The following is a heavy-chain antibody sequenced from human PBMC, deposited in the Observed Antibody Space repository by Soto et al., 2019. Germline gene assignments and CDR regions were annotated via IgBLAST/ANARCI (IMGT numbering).Heavy chain of an antibody. V-gene: IGHV1-8*01. J-gene: IGHJ6*03. Sequence: ASVKVSWKASGYTFSTYDINWVRQATGQGPEWMGWMNPNSGNTGYAQKFQGRVTMTRNTSISTAYMELSSLRSEDTAVYYCAKGPEGVRGVPCHYYMAVWGKGTTVTVSS. CDR3: AKGPEGVRGVPCHYYMAV. CDR1: GYTFSTYD. CDR2: MNPNSGNT. D-gene: IGHD3-10*01.